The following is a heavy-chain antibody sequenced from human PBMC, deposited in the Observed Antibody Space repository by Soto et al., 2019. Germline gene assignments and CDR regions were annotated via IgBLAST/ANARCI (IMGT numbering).Heavy chain of an antibody. CDR2: ISYDGSNK. V-gene: IGHV3-30*18. CDR3: AKLRIQLWYEDRQPRTIDY. J-gene: IGHJ4*02. D-gene: IGHD5-18*01. Sequence: QPGGSLRLSCAASGFTFSSYGMHWVRQAPGKGLEWVAVISYDGSNKYYADSVKGRFTISRDNSKNTLYLQMNSLRAEDTAVYYCAKLRIQLWYEDRQPRTIDYWGQGTLVTVSS. CDR1: GFTFSSYG.